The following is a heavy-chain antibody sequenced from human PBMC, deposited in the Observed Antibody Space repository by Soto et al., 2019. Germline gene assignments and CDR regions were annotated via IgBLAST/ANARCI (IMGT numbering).Heavy chain of an antibody. D-gene: IGHD3-22*01. CDR2: TIPVFGTP. Sequence: SVKVSCKASGGTFNRHGISWVRQAPGQGLEWMGGTIPVFGTPKYSQEFQGRVTVSVDKSTSTAYMEWSSLRSEDTAVYYCARGLSDGFITYFDFYVMDVWGQGTAVTVSS. CDR3: ARGLSDGFITYFDFYVMDV. CDR1: GGTFNRHG. V-gene: IGHV1-69*06. J-gene: IGHJ6*02.